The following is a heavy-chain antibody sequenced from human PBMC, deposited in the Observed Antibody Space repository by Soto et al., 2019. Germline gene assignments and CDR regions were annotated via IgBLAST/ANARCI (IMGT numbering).Heavy chain of an antibody. CDR3: ARLRTRLWLHNYGMDV. V-gene: IGHV4-34*01. CDR2: INHSGST. Sequence: SETLSLTCAVYGGSFSGYYWSWIRQPPGKGLEWIGEINHSGSTNYNPSLKSRVTISVDTSKNQFSLKLSSVTAADTAVYYCARLRTRLWLHNYGMDVWGQGTTVTVSS. CDR1: GGSFSGYY. D-gene: IGHD5-18*01. J-gene: IGHJ6*02.